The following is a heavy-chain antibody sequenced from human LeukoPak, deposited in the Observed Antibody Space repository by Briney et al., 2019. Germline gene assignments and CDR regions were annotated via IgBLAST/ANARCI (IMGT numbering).Heavy chain of an antibody. J-gene: IGHJ6*02. Sequence: PSETLSLTCTVSGGSISSGGYYWSWIRQHPGKGLEWIGYIYYSGSTYYNPSLKSRVAISVDTSKNQFSLKLSSVTAADTAVYYCARDLKTGLGPYYYYGMDVWGQGTTVTVSS. CDR3: ARDLKTGLGPYYYYGMDV. D-gene: IGHD1-14*01. V-gene: IGHV4-31*03. CDR2: IYYSGST. CDR1: GGSISSGGYY.